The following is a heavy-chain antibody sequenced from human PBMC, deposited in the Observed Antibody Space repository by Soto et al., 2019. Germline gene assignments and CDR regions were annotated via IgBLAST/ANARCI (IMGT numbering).Heavy chain of an antibody. CDR3: ARDTGCSGGSCYEAFDY. CDR1: GSTFTRDY. Sequence: ASVKVFCKASGSTFTRDYMHWVRQSPGQGLEWMGIINPSGGSTSYAQKFQGRVTMTRDTSTSTVYMELSSLRSEDTAVYYCARDTGCSGGSCYEAFDYWGQGTLVTVSS. D-gene: IGHD2-15*01. CDR2: INPSGGST. J-gene: IGHJ4*02. V-gene: IGHV1-46*01.